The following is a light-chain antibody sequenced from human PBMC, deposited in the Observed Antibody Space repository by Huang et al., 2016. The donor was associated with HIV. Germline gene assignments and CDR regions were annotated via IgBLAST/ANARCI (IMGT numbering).Light chain of an antibody. V-gene: IGKV3-11*01. J-gene: IGKJ3*01. CDR3: QQRSNWPPRLT. Sequence: ELVLTQSPATLSLSPGERATLSCRASQSVGTYLAWYQQTPGQSPRLLIYDASNRATGIPARLSGRGSGTDFTLTISSLEPEDFAVYYCQQRSNWPPRLTFGPGTKVDIK. CDR1: QSVGTY. CDR2: DAS.